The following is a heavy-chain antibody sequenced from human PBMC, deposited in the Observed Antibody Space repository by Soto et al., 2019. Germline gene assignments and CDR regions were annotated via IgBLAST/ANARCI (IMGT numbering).Heavy chain of an antibody. CDR2: INHSGST. D-gene: IGHD3-3*01. CDR1: GGSFSGYY. V-gene: IGHV4-34*01. J-gene: IGHJ3*02. CDR3: ARYDFWSGYQGAVDAFDI. Sequence: SETLSLTCAVYGGSFSGYYWSCIRQPPGKGLEWIGEINHSGSTNYNPSLKSRVTISVDTSKNQFSLKLSSVTAADTAVYYCARYDFWSGYQGAVDAFDIWGQGTMVPVSS.